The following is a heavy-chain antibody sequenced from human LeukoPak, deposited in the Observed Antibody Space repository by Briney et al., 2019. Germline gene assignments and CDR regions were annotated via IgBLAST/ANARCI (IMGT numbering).Heavy chain of an antibody. J-gene: IGHJ6*02. D-gene: IGHD3-3*01. CDR3: ARDYPTYDFWSGYYMGYYYYGMDV. V-gene: IGHV1-46*01. CDR1: GYTFTSYY. Sequence: GASVKVSCKASGYTFTSYYMHWVRQAPGQGLEWMGIINPSGGSTSYAQKFQGRGTMTRDTSTSTVYMELSSLRSEDTAVYYCARDYPTYDFWSGYYMGYYYYGMDVWGQGTTVTVSS. CDR2: INPSGGST.